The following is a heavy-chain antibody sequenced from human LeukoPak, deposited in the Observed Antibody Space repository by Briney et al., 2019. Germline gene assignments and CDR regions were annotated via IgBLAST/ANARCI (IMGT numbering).Heavy chain of an antibody. CDR1: GGSISSYY. CDR2: IYTSGST. Sequence: KSSETLSLTCTVSGGSISSYYWSWIRQPAGKGLEWIGRIYTSGSTNYNPSLKSRVTMSVDTSKNQFSLKLSSVTAADTAVYYCARDNGSGSETDAFDIWGQGTMVTVSS. V-gene: IGHV4-4*07. J-gene: IGHJ3*02. D-gene: IGHD3-10*01. CDR3: ARDNGSGSETDAFDI.